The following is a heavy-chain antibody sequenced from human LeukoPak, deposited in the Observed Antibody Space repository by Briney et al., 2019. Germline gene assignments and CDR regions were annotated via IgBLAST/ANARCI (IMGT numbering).Heavy chain of an antibody. CDR2: ISAYNGNT. J-gene: IGHJ4*02. D-gene: IGHD6-13*01. V-gene: IGHV1-18*01. CDR1: GYTLTSYG. Sequence: ASVKVSCKASGYTLTSYGISWVRQAPGQGLEWMGWISAYNGNTNYAQKLQGRVTMTTDTSTSTAYMELRSLRSDDTAVYYRATNPHNQQLEFDYWGQGTLVTVSS. CDR3: ATNPHNQQLEFDY.